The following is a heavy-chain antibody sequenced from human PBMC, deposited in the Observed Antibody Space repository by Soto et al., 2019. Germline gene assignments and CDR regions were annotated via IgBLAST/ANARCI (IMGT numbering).Heavy chain of an antibody. Sequence: SETLSLTCTVSGGSTSSGGYYYSWIRQHPGKGLEWIGYIYYSGSTYYNPSLKSRFTISVDTSKNQFSLRLSSVTAADTAVYYCAGSPSSIHFDYWGQGTLVTVSS. V-gene: IGHV4-31*03. CDR3: AGSPSSIHFDY. J-gene: IGHJ4*02. CDR2: IYYSGST. CDR1: GGSTSSGGYY. D-gene: IGHD1-26*01.